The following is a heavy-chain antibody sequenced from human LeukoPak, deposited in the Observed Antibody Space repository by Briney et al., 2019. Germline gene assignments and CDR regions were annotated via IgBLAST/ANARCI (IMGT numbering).Heavy chain of an antibody. D-gene: IGHD6-13*01. J-gene: IGHJ5*02. CDR1: GYTFTGYY. CDR3: ARPIVAAGSNWFDP. Sequence: GASVKVSCKASGYTFTGYYMHWVRQAPGQGLEWMGWISAYNGNTNYAQKLQGRVTMTTDTSTSTAYMELRSLRSDDTAVYYCARPIVAAGSNWFDPWGQGTLVTVSS. CDR2: ISAYNGNT. V-gene: IGHV1-18*04.